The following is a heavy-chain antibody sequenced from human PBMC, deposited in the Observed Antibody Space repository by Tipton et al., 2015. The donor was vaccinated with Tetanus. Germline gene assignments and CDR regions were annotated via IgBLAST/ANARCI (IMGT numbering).Heavy chain of an antibody. CDR2: INHSGST. D-gene: IGHD3-3*01. CDR1: GGSFSGYY. V-gene: IGHV4-34*01. CDR3: ARHTNFWSGYYIVY. J-gene: IGHJ4*02. Sequence: TLSLTCGVYGGSFSGYYWSWIRQPPGKGLEWIGEINHSGSTNHNPSLKSRVTISVDRSKNQFSLKLSSVTAADTAVYYCARHTNFWSGYYIVYWGQGTLVTVSS.